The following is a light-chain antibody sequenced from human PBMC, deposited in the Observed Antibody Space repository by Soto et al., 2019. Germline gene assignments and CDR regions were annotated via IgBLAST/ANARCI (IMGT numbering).Light chain of an antibody. J-gene: IGLJ3*02. V-gene: IGLV6-57*01. CDR2: EDN. CDR3: QSYDATNQV. CDR1: SGSIASNY. Sequence: NFMLTQPHSVSESPGKTVLISCTRSSGSIASNYVQWYQQRPGSSPTTVIYEDNQRPSGVPDRFSGSIDSSSNSASLTISGLETEDEADYFCQSYDATNQVFGGGTKLTVL.